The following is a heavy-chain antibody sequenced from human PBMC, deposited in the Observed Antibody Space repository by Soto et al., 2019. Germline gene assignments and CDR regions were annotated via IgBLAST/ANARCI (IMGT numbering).Heavy chain of an antibody. V-gene: IGHV4-34*01. Sequence: PSETLSLTCAAYGGSFSGYYWSWIRQPPGKGLEWIGEINHSGSTNYNPSLKSRVTISVDTSKNQFSLKLSSVTAADTAVYYCAREAPRHERLAFDIWGQGTMVTVSS. CDR2: INHSGST. J-gene: IGHJ3*02. CDR1: GGSFSGYY. CDR3: AREAPRHERLAFDI.